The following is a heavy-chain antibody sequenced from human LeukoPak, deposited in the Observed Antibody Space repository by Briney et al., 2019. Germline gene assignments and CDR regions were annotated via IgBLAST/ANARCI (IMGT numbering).Heavy chain of an antibody. CDR2: IRSKAYGGTT. Sequence: LSLTCAVYGGSFSGYYWSWVRQAPGKGLEWVGFIRSKAYGGTTEYAASVKGRFTISRDDSKTIAYLQMNSLKTEDTAVYYCTGSFGELTFFDQWGQGTLVTVSS. J-gene: IGHJ4*02. CDR1: GGSFSGYY. V-gene: IGHV3-49*04. CDR3: TGSFGELTFFDQ. D-gene: IGHD3-10*01.